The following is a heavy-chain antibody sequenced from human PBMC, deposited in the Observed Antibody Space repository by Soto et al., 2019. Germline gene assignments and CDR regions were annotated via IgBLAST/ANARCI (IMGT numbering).Heavy chain of an antibody. D-gene: IGHD2-2*01. J-gene: IGHJ5*02. CDR3: ARGYHDSDTWFDP. V-gene: IGHV4-31*03. CDR2: IYYSGST. CDR1: GGSISSGGYY. Sequence: SETLSLTCTVSGGSISSGGYYWSWIRQHPGKGLEWIGYIYYSGSTYYNPSLKSRVTISVDTSKNKFSLKLSSVTAADTAVYYRARGYHDSDTWFDPWGQGTLVTVSS.